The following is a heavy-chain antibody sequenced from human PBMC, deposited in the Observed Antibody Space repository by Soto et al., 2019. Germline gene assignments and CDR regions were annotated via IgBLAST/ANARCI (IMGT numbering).Heavy chain of an antibody. D-gene: IGHD6-19*01. Sequence: AETLSLTCTVSGGSISSYYWSWIRQPPGKGLEWIGYTHYSGSTNYNPSLKSRVTISVDTSNNQFSLKLSSVTAADTAVYYCARDLRSGWYGYYYYGMDVWGQGTTVTVSS. J-gene: IGHJ6*02. CDR1: GGSISSYY. V-gene: IGHV4-59*12. CDR3: ARDLRSGWYGYYYYGMDV. CDR2: THYSGST.